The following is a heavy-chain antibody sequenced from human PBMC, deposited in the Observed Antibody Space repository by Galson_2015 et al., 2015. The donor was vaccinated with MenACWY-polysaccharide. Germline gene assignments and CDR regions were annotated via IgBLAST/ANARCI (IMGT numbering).Heavy chain of an antibody. Sequence: SLRLSCAASTVTFRGSGMHWVRQAPGKGLEWVAVIQYDAVYKQYLDSVKGRFSVSRDNSKSTLYLEMNNLRAEDTALYYCARECSLIVFHAFDTWGQGTMVIVSS. CDR3: ARECSLIVFHAFDT. CDR1: TVTFRGSG. D-gene: IGHD3-10*02. CDR2: IQYDAVYK. J-gene: IGHJ3*02. V-gene: IGHV3-33*01.